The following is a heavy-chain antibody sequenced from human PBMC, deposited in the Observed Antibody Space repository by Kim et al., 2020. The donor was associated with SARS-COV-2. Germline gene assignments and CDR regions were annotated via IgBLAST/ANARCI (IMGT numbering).Heavy chain of an antibody. V-gene: IGHV1-18*01. CDR1: GDSFTKFG. J-gene: IGHJ1*01. CDR2: ISAYDGER. D-gene: IGHD3-9*01. CDR3: ATSYIAYYNTPYLLT. Sequence: ASVKVSCKASGDSFTKFGFNWVRQAPGQGLEWMGYISAYDGERDHAQKFQDRVDMTTDTSTTTAYLEVRGLRSDDTALYYCATSYIAYYNTPYLLTWGQG.